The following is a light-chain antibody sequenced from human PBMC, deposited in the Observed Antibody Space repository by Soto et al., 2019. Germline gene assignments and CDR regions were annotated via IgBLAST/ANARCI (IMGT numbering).Light chain of an antibody. CDR1: QGIGND. Sequence: IKMTQSPSDLPTPLGDRLPSTCRASQGIGNDLGWYQQKPGKVPKRLIDATSSLQSGVPSRFSGSGSGTEFTLTSSSLQPEDFATYYCLQHNTYPRTCGQGTKVDIK. CDR2: ATS. CDR3: LQHNTYPRT. V-gene: IGKV1-17*01. J-gene: IGKJ1*01.